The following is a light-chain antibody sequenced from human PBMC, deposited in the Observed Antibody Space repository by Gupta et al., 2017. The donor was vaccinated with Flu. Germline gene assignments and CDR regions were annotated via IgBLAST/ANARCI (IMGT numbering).Light chain of an antibody. V-gene: IGKV1-5*03. CDR2: KAS. CDR3: QQYNSYSQT. CDR1: QSISSW. J-gene: IGKJ1*01. Sequence: PSTLSASVGDRVTITCRASQSISSWLTWYQQKPGKAPKLLIYKASSLESGVPSRFSGSGSGTEFTLTISSLQPDDFATYYCQQYNSYSQTFGQGTKVEIK.